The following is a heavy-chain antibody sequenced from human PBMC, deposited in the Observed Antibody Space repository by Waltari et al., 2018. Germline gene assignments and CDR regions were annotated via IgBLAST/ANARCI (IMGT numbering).Heavy chain of an antibody. V-gene: IGHV3-7*03. J-gene: IGHJ4*02. CDR2: LKEDGSEK. Sequence: EVQLVESGGGLVQPGGSLRLSCAASGFTFSNSWMSWVRQAPGKGLEWVANLKEDGSEKYYVDSVKGRFTISRDNAKNSLYLQMSSLRAEDTAVYYCARVRRVQLWMGNFDYWGQGTLVSVSS. D-gene: IGHD1-1*01. CDR3: ARVRRVQLWMGNFDY. CDR1: GFTFSNSW.